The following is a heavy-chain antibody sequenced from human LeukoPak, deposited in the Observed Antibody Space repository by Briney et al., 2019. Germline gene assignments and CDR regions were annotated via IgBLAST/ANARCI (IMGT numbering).Heavy chain of an antibody. Sequence: PGRSLTPSCAASGFTVSSNYMSWVRQAPGKGLEWVSVIYSRGNTYYADSVKDRFTTSRDNSKNTLYLQMNSLRTEDSVVYYCARRRSSSWGIDYWVQGTLVTVSS. J-gene: IGHJ4*02. CDR2: IYSRGNT. D-gene: IGHD6-13*01. CDR3: ARRRSSSWGIDY. CDR1: GFTVSSNY. V-gene: IGHV3-66*02.